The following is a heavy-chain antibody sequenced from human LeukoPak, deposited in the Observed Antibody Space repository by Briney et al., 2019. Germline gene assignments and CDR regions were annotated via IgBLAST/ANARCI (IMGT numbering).Heavy chain of an antibody. CDR1: GFTFSSYW. J-gene: IGHJ4*02. Sequence: GGSLRLSCAASGFTFSSYWMTWVRQAPGKGLEWVANIKQDGSEKYYVDSVKGRFTISRDNAKNSLYLQMNSLRAEDTAVYYCARVKDSSGYPYYFDYWGQGTLVTVSS. CDR3: ARVKDSSGYPYYFDY. V-gene: IGHV3-7*02. D-gene: IGHD3-22*01. CDR2: IKQDGSEK.